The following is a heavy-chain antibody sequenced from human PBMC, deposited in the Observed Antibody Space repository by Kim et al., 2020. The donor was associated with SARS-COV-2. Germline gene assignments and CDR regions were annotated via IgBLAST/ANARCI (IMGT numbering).Heavy chain of an antibody. CDR2: IDPSESYT. J-gene: IGHJ4*02. CDR3: ARHVQRYSYGYADY. V-gene: IGHV5-10-1*01. CDR1: GYCFTRYW. D-gene: IGHD5-18*01. Sequence: ASLPLSFPGSGYCFTRYWISWVRQMPGKGLEWMGRIDPSESYTNYSPSFQGHVTISADKSISTAYLQWSSLKASDTAMYYCARHVQRYSYGYADYWGQGTLVTVSS.